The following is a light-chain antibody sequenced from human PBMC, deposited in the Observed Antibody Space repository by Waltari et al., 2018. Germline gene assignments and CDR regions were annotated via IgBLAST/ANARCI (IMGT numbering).Light chain of an antibody. CDR2: DVS. CDR3: SSYTSTNTWV. CDR1: SRDVGGYNY. V-gene: IGLV2-14*03. J-gene: IGLJ3*02. Sequence: QSALTQPASVSGSPGQSITISCTGTSRDVGGYNYVTGYQQHPGKAPNLMIFDVSKRPSGVSNRFSGAKSGNTASLTISGLQAEDEAEYYCSSYTSTNTWVFGGGTKLTVL.